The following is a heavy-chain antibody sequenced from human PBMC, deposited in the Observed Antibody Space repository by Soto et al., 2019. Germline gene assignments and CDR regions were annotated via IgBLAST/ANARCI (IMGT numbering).Heavy chain of an antibody. Sequence: EVQLVETGGGLIQPGGSLRLSCAASGFTVSSNYMSWVRQAPGKGLEWVSVIYSGGSTYYADSVKGRFTISRDNSKNTLYLQMNSLRAEDTAVYYCARAIRELLDFDYRGQGTLVTVSS. CDR2: IYSGGST. CDR1: GFTVSSNY. D-gene: IGHD1-26*01. J-gene: IGHJ4*02. V-gene: IGHV3-53*02. CDR3: ARAIRELLDFDY.